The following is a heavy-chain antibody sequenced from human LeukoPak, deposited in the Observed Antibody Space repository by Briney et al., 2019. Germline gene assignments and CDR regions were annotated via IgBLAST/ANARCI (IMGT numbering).Heavy chain of an antibody. CDR3: AKEEHRITIFGVVNAFDY. CDR2: ISSSSSYI. CDR1: GFTFSSYS. Sequence: GGSLRLSCAASGFTFSSYSMNWVRQAPGKGLEWVSSISSSSSYIYYADSVKGRFTISRDNSKNTLYLQMNSLRAEDTAVYYCAKEEHRITIFGVVNAFDYWGQGTLVTVSS. J-gene: IGHJ4*02. V-gene: IGHV3-21*04. D-gene: IGHD3-3*01.